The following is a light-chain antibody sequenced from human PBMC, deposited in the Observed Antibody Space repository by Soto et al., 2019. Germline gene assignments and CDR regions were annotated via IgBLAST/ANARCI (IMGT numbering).Light chain of an antibody. J-gene: IGKJ4*01. CDR3: HQLNTYPVT. V-gene: IGKV1-9*01. CDR1: QGISRY. Sequence: IQLTQSPSSLSASVGDSVTITCRASQGISRYLSWYQQKPGRAPKLLISAASTLQSGVPARFIGSGSGTDFTLSITSLQPEAFATYYCHQLNTYPVTFGGGTKVEIK. CDR2: AAS.